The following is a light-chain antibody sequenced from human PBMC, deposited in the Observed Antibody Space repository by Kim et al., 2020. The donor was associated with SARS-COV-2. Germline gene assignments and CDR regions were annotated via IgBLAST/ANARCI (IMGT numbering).Light chain of an antibody. J-gene: IGKJ1*01. CDR3: QQYNNWPPWT. Sequence: PGESATLSCRASQSVSSKLAWYQQKPGQAPRLLIYGASTTATGVPARFSGSGSGTEFTLTISSLQSEDFAVYYCQQYNNWPPWTFGQGTKV. CDR1: QSVSSK. CDR2: GAS. V-gene: IGKV3-15*01.